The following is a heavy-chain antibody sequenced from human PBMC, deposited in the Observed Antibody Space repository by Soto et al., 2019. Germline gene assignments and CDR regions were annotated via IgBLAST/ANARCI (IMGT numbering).Heavy chain of an antibody. Sequence: SETLSLTSTVSGGSISSYYWSWIRQPPGKGLEWIGYIYYSGSTNYNPSLKSRVTISVDTSKNQFSLKLSSVTAADTAVYYCARHAYYFDYWGQGTLVTVSS. CDR1: GGSISSYY. CDR2: IYYSGST. J-gene: IGHJ4*02. V-gene: IGHV4-59*08. CDR3: ARHAYYFDY.